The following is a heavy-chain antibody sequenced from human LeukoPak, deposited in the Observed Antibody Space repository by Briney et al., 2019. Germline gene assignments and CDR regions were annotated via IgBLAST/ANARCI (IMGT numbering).Heavy chain of an antibody. V-gene: IGHV3-23*01. CDR2: ISGSGGST. CDR3: ARDQDNWNDVGYFDY. D-gene: IGHD1-1*01. Sequence: GGSLRLSCAASGFTFSSYAMSWVRQAPGKGLEWVSAISGSGGSTYYADSVKGRFTISRDNAKNSLYLQMSSLRAEDTAVYYCARDQDNWNDVGYFDYWGQGTLVTVSS. CDR1: GFTFSSYA. J-gene: IGHJ4*02.